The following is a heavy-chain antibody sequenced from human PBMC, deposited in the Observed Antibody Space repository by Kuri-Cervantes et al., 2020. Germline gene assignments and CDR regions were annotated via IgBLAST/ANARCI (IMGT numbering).Heavy chain of an antibody. CDR3: ARGGLGRDGYNFLY. D-gene: IGHD5-24*01. Sequence: GGSLRLSCAASGLTFDDYGMHWVRQPPGKGLEWVSSISSSSSYIYYADSVKGRFTISRDNAKNSLYLQMNSLRAEDTAVYYCARGGLGRDGYNFLYWGQGTLVTVSS. CDR2: ISSSSSYI. CDR1: GLTFDDYG. V-gene: IGHV3-21*01. J-gene: IGHJ4*02.